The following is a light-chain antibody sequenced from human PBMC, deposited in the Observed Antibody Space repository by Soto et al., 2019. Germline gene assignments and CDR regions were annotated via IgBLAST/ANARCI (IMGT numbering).Light chain of an antibody. CDR3: QQSYVMPRT. J-gene: IGKJ1*01. Sequence: DIPMTQSPSSLSASIGDRVTITCRASQNINMYLNWYQQTPGKAPRLLMFGASSLKSGVPSRFSGSGSGTDFTLTISSLQPEDFATYYCQQSYVMPRTFGQGTKVEVK. CDR2: GAS. V-gene: IGKV1-39*01. CDR1: QNINMY.